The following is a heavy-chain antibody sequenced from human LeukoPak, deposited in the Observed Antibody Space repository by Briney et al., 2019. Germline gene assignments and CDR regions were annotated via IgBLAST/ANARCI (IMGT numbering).Heavy chain of an antibody. CDR3: ARAYCSDCSGWGY. J-gene: IGHJ4*02. Sequence: GGSLRLSCVASGFAFSNSWMHWFRQAPGKGLVWVSRIKTDGSSTTYADSVKGRFTISRDNAKNTLYLQMNSLRDEDTAVYYCARAYCSDCSGWGYWGQGTLVTVSS. CDR2: IKTDGSST. D-gene: IGHD3-22*01. CDR1: GFAFSNSW. V-gene: IGHV3-74*01.